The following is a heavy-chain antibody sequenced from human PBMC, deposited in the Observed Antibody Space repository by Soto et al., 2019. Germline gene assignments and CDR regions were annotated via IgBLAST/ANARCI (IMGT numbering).Heavy chain of an antibody. CDR3: ARPCEGVVAATPYYYGMEV. V-gene: IGHV1-2*04. Sequence: ASVKVSCKASGYTFTGYYMHWVRQAPGQGLEWMGWINPNSGGTNYAQKFQGWVTMTRDTSISTAYMELSRLRSDDTAVYYCARPCEGVVAATPYYYGMEVWGQGSTVTV. CDR1: GYTFTGYY. J-gene: IGHJ6*02. CDR2: INPNSGGT. D-gene: IGHD2-15*01.